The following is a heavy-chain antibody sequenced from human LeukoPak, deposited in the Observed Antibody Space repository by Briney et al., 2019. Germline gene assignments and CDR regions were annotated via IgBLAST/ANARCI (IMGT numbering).Heavy chain of an antibody. V-gene: IGHV4-59*01. Sequence: SETLSLTCTVSGGSISSYYWSWIRQSPGKGLEWIGYIHYSGSTNYNPSLKSRVSISIVTSKNQFSLKLSSVTAADTAVYYCARDLTSSSWFWFDPWGQGTLVTVSS. J-gene: IGHJ5*02. CDR1: GGSISSYY. CDR2: IHYSGST. CDR3: ARDLTSSSWFWFDP. D-gene: IGHD6-13*01.